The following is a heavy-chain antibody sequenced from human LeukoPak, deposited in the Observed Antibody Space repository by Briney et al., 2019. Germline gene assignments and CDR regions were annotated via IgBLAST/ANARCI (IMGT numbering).Heavy chain of an antibody. D-gene: IGHD3-22*01. CDR2: ISSSSSYI. J-gene: IGHJ5*02. Sequence: GGSLRLSCAASGFTFSSYSMNWVRQAPGKGLEWVPSISSSSSYIYYADSVKGRFTISRDNAKNSLYLQMNSLRAEDTAVYYCARAGNYYYDSSGSNWFDPWGQGTLVTVSS. CDR1: GFTFSSYS. CDR3: ARAGNYYYDSSGSNWFDP. V-gene: IGHV3-21*01.